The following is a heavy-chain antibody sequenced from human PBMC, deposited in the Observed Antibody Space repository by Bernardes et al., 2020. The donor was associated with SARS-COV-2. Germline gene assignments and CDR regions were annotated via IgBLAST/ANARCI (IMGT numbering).Heavy chain of an antibody. Sequence: GGSLRLSCAASGFTFSGHYMSWIRQAPGKGLERISYITNSGSDAKYADSVKGRFTISRDNAKNSVYLQMNSLRAEDTAVYYCARTWGAAFDAWGQGTLVTVSS. CDR1: GFTFSGHY. CDR3: ARTWGAAFDA. D-gene: IGHD7-27*01. CDR2: ITNSGSDA. V-gene: IGHV3-11*06. J-gene: IGHJ4*02.